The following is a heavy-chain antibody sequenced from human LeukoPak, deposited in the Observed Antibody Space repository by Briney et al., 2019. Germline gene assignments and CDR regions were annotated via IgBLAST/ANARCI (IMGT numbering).Heavy chain of an antibody. Sequence: GRSLRLSCAASGFTLSSYSMNWVRQAPGKGLEWVSSISSSSSYIYYADSVKGRFTISRDNAKNSLYLQMNSLRAEDTAVYYCARAYARTGGPLDYWGQGTLVTVSS. CDR2: ISSSSSYI. V-gene: IGHV3-21*01. D-gene: IGHD7-27*01. CDR1: GFTLSSYS. J-gene: IGHJ4*02. CDR3: ARAYARTGGPLDY.